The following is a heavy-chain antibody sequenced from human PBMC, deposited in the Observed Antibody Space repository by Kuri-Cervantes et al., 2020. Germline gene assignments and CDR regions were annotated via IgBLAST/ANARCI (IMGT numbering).Heavy chain of an antibody. Sequence: SQTLSLTCAVYGGSFSGYYWSWIRQPPGEGLEYIGYIYYTGSTNYNPSLKSRVTISVDTSKNQFSLKLHPVTAADTAMYYCGRFSYHSSGRNYYFDQWGQGTLVTVSS. CDR2: IYYTGST. CDR3: GRFSYHSSGRNYYFDQ. J-gene: IGHJ4*02. CDR1: GGSFSGYY. D-gene: IGHD6-19*01. V-gene: IGHV4-59*01.